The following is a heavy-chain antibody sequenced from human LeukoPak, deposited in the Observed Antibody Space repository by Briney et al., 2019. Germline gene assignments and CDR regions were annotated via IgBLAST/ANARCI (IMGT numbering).Heavy chain of an antibody. CDR1: GGSFSGYY. CDR3: ASSWYYEDYYGMDV. V-gene: IGHV4-34*01. Sequence: PSETLSLTCAVYGGSFSGYYWSWIRQPPGKGLEWIGEINHSGSTNYNPSLKSRVTISVDTSKNQFSLKLSSVTAADTAVYYCASSWYYEDYYGMDVWGQGTTVTVSS. D-gene: IGHD6-13*01. J-gene: IGHJ6*02. CDR2: INHSGST.